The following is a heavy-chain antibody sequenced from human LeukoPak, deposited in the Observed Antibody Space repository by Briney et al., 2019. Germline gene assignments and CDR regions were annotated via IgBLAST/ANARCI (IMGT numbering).Heavy chain of an antibody. CDR1: GYTFTSYG. V-gene: IGHV1-18*01. Sequence: ASVKVSCKASGYTFTSYGISWVRQAPGQGLEWMGWISAYNGNTNYAQKLQGRVTMTTDTSTSTAYMELRSLRSDDTAVYYCARVGPPGYCSSTSCRYNWFDPWGQGTLVTVSS. CDR3: ARVGPPGYCSSTSCRYNWFDP. CDR2: ISAYNGNT. D-gene: IGHD2-2*01. J-gene: IGHJ5*02.